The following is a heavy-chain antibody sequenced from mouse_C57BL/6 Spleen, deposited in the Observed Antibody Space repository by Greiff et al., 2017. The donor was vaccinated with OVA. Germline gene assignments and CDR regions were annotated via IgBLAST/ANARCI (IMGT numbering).Heavy chain of an antibody. D-gene: IGHD1-1*01. Sequence: QVQLQQSGAELVKPGASVKMSCKASGYTFTSYWITWVKQRPGQGLEWIGDIYPGSGSTNYNEKFKSKATLTVDTSSSTAYMQLSSLTSEDSAVYYCARSTTVVEYYFDYWGQGTTLTVSS. CDR2: IYPGSGST. CDR3: ARSTTVVEYYFDY. V-gene: IGHV1-55*01. CDR1: GYTFTSYW. J-gene: IGHJ2*01.